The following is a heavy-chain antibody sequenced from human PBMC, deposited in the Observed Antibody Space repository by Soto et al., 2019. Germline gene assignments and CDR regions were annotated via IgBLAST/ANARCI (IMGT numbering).Heavy chain of an antibody. CDR2: VSHSGST. CDR1: GGSFSGYF. V-gene: IGHV4-34*01. J-gene: IGHJ4*02. CDR3: ASRALAAIDY. D-gene: IGHD6-13*01. Sequence: SETLSLTCAVYGGSFSGYFWNWIRQSPGKGLEWIGEVSHSGSTNYNPSFKGRVTIAVDTSTNQFSLRLRSVTPADTNIYFCASRALAAIDYWGRGTPVTVSS.